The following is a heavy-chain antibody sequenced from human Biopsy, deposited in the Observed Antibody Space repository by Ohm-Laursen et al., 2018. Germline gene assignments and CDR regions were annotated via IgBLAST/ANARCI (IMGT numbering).Heavy chain of an antibody. D-gene: IGHD3-9*01. V-gene: IGHV4-31*03. CDR1: GASVKTSGYF. J-gene: IGHJ2*01. CDR3: VREPKTGTAEAWYFDL. Sequence: TLSLTCSVSGASVKTSGYFWAWIRQRPGKGLEWIGYISYNERTHYNPSLTSRLAISFDTSNNRISLQLRSVSVADTAVYYCVREPKTGTAEAWYFDLWGRGSPDTVPS. CDR2: ISYNERT.